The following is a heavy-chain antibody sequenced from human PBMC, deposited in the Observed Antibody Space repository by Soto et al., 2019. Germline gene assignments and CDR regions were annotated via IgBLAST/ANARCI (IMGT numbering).Heavy chain of an antibody. Sequence: QVQLVQSGAEVKKPGASVRVACKASGYIFTRYYIHWVRQAPGQGLEWMGIINPSGGSTNYAQKFQGRVTMTRDTSTNTVYMELSSLRSEDTAMYYCARELEARSSGQCLAWWGQGTLVTVSS. CDR2: INPSGGST. D-gene: IGHD3-10*01. V-gene: IGHV1-46*03. CDR3: ARELEARSSGQCLAW. CDR1: GYIFTRYY. J-gene: IGHJ4*02.